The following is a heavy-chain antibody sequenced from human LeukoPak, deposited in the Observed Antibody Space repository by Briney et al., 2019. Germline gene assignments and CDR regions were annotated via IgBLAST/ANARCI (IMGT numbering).Heavy chain of an antibody. Sequence: PGGSLRLSCAASGFTFSSYSMNWVRQAPGKGLEWVSSISSSSSYIYYADSVKGRFTISRDNSKNTLYLQMNSLRAEDTAVYYCARSSYGDYLGLYYYYYMDVWGKGTTVTISS. J-gene: IGHJ6*03. CDR3: ARSSYGDYLGLYYYYYMDV. D-gene: IGHD4-17*01. V-gene: IGHV3-21*04. CDR2: ISSSSSYI. CDR1: GFTFSSYS.